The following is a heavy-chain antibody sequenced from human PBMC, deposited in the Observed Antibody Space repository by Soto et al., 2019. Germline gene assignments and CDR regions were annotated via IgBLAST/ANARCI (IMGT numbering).Heavy chain of an antibody. CDR3: ARDSEYDILTGQIRGLDY. J-gene: IGHJ4*02. Sequence: PGGSLRLSCAASGFTFSSYSMNWVRQAPGKGLEWVSSISSSSSYIYYADSVKGRFTISRDNSKNTLYLQMNSLRAEDTAVYYCARDSEYDILTGQIRGLDYWGQGTLVTVSS. V-gene: IGHV3-21*01. CDR2: ISSSSSYI. D-gene: IGHD3-9*01. CDR1: GFTFSSYS.